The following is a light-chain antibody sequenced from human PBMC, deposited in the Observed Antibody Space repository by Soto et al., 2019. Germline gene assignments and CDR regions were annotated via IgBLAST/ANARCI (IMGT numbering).Light chain of an antibody. CDR3: QQYNNYSKT. Sequence: IHMTQAPSTLSASVGDRVTITCRASQSISSWLGWYQQKPGKAPKLLIYAASSLESGVPSRFSGSGSGTEFTLTISSLQPDDFATYYCQQYNNYSKTFGQGTKVDIK. CDR2: AAS. J-gene: IGKJ1*01. V-gene: IGKV1-5*01. CDR1: QSISSW.